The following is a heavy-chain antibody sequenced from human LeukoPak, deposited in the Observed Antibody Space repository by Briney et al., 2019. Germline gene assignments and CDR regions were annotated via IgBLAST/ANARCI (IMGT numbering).Heavy chain of an antibody. CDR2: MNPNSGNT. D-gene: IGHD3-3*01. J-gene: IGHJ5*02. CDR3: ARGGYYDFWSGYSSNWFDP. Sequence: ASVKVSCKXSGYTFTSYDINWVRQATGQGLEWLGLMNPNSGNTGYAQKFQGRVTMTRNTSISTDYMELSSLRSEDTAVYYCARGGYYDFWSGYSSNWFDPWGQGTLVTVSS. CDR1: GYTFTSYD. V-gene: IGHV1-8*01.